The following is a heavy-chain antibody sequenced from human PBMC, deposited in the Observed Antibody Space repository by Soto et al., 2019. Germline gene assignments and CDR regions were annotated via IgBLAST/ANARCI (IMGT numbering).Heavy chain of an antibody. V-gene: IGHV3-48*02. CDR2: ITTTSFTI. J-gene: IGHJ5*01. D-gene: IGHD1-1*01. CDR3: ARDRCFDGTCYSASDS. Sequence: GGSLRLSCEASGFSLSTYNMDWVRQAPGKAPEWIASITTTSFTINYADSVKGRFTISRDNGRNSLFLEMNSLRDEDTAVYYCARDRCFDGTCYSASDSWGPGTVVTVSS. CDR1: GFSLSTYN.